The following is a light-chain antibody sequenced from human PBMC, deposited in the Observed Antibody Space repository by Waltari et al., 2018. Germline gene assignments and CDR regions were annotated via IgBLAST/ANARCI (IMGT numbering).Light chain of an antibody. Sequence: DIQMTQSPSPLSAYVGDRVTLNCLASQTISSWLAWYQQKPGKAPKLLIYQASTLESGVPSRFSGSGSGTEFTLTISSLQPDDFATYYCQQYNSYSITFGQGTRLEIK. CDR3: QQYNSYSIT. CDR2: QAS. V-gene: IGKV1-5*03. CDR1: QTISSW. J-gene: IGKJ5*01.